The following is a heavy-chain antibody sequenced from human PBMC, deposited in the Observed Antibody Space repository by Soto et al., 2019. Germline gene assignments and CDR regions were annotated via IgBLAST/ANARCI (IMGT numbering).Heavy chain of an antibody. Sequence: PSETVSLTCIVSGGSISSSNYYWGWISQSPGKGLEWIGIVYYSGSTNYNPSLKSRVTISVDTSKNQFSLKLSSVTAADTAVYYCARALDYYDSSGYPFDYWGQGTLVTVSS. J-gene: IGHJ4*02. CDR3: ARALDYYDSSGYPFDY. V-gene: IGHV4-39*07. D-gene: IGHD3-22*01. CDR1: GGSISSSNYY. CDR2: VYYSGST.